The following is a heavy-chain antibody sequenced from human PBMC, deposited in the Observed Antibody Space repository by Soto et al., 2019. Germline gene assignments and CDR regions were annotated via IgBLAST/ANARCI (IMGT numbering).Heavy chain of an antibody. CDR1: GYSFITYG. V-gene: IGHV1-18*01. J-gene: IGHJ6*02. CDR2: ISTYNGNT. CDR3: ARDRPTSSIRARDYYYAMDV. D-gene: IGHD6-6*01. Sequence: QVQLVQSGAEVKKPGASVKVSCKASGYSFITYGFSWVRQAPGQGLEWMGWISTYNGNTNYAQKLQGRITMTTDTSTTTGYMELRSLRSDDTAVYYCARDRPTSSIRARDYYYAMDVWGQGTTVTVSS.